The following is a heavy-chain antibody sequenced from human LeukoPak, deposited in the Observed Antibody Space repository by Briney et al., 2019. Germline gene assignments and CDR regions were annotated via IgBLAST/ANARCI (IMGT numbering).Heavy chain of an antibody. CDR2: NTWNRDNI. CDR3: AKDLSSAITSALVLDV. Sequence: GGSLRLSCTVSGFTFDDYAMHWVRHTPGKGLEWVAGNTWNRDNIGYGDSVKGRFTISRDNVKNVLYLQMNSLRPEDTALYYCAKDLSSAITSALVLDVWGQGTTV. J-gene: IGHJ6*02. V-gene: IGHV3-9*01. D-gene: IGHD3-22*01. CDR1: GFTFDDYA.